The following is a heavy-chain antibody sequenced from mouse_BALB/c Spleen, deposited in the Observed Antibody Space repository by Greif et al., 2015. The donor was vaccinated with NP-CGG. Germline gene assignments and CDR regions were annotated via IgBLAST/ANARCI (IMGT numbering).Heavy chain of an antibody. V-gene: IGHV1-80*01. J-gene: IGHJ2*01. Sequence: QVQLQQSGAELVRPGSSVKISCKASGYAFRSYWMNWVKQRPGQGLEWIGQIYPGDGDTNYNGKFKGKATLTADKSSSTAYMQLRSLKSEDSAVYFCARSQGYYFDYWGQGTTLTVSS. CDR3: ARSQGYYFDY. CDR1: GYAFRSYW. CDR2: IYPGDGDT.